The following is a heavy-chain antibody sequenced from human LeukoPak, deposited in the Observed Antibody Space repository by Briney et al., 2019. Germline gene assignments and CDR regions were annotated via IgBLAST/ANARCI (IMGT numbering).Heavy chain of an antibody. CDR2: INHSGST. Sequence: SETLSLTCAVYGGSFSGYYWSWIRQPPGKGLEWIGEINHSGSTNYNPSLKSRVTISVDTSKNQFSLKLSSVTAADTAVYYCARRDDYGDYGWFDPWGQGTLVTVSS. CDR1: GGSFSGYY. J-gene: IGHJ5*02. V-gene: IGHV4-34*01. D-gene: IGHD4-17*01. CDR3: ARRDDYGDYGWFDP.